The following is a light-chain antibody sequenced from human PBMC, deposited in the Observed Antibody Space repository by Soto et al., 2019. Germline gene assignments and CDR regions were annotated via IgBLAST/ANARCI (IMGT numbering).Light chain of an antibody. CDR2: GAS. J-gene: IGKJ4*01. Sequence: EIVLTQSPGTLSLSPGERATLSCRASQSVPSTYLAWYQQKLGQAPSLLIHGASSRAAGIPDRFSGSGFGTDFTLTISRLEPEDFAVYYCQQYGSSPLTVGGGTKVEIK. CDR1: QSVPSTY. CDR3: QQYGSSPLT. V-gene: IGKV3-20*01.